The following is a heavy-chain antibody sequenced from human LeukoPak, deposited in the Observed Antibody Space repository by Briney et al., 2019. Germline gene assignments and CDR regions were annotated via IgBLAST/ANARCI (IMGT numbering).Heavy chain of an antibody. D-gene: IGHD3-22*01. J-gene: IGHJ4*02. V-gene: IGHV3-15*01. Sequence: GGSLRLSCAASGFTFSNAWMSWVRQAPGKGLEWVGRIKSKTDGGTTDYAAPVKGRFTISRDDSKNTLYLQMNSLETEDTAVYYCTTFHYDSSGLVDYWGQGTLVTVSS. CDR2: IKSKTDGGTT. CDR3: TTFHYDSSGLVDY. CDR1: GFTFSNAW.